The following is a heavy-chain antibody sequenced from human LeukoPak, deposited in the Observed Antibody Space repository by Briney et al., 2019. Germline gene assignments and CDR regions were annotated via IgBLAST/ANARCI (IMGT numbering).Heavy chain of an antibody. Sequence: ASVKVSCKASGYTFTSYGISWVRQAPGQGLEWMGWISAYNGNTNYAQELQGRVTMTTDTSTSTAYMELRSLRSDDTAGYYCARDTGGSYTYYYYYYYMDVWGKGTTVTISS. V-gene: IGHV1-18*01. CDR3: ARDTGGSYTYYYYYYYMDV. J-gene: IGHJ6*03. CDR1: GYTFTSYG. CDR2: ISAYNGNT. D-gene: IGHD1-26*01.